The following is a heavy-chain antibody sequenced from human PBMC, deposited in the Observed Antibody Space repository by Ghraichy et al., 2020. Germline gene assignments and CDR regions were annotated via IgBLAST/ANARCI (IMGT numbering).Heavy chain of an antibody. CDR2: IWYDGKNK. Sequence: LSLTCAASGFTFSTYGMHWVRQAPDRGLEWVAEIWYDGKNKYYADSVKGRFTISRDNSRNTLYLQMNSLRAEDTAVYYCAREDFDTSGLYSVIYYYYGMDVWGQGTTVIVSS. D-gene: IGHD3-22*01. CDR3: AREDFDTSGLYSVIYYYYGMDV. CDR1: GFTFSTYG. J-gene: IGHJ6*02. V-gene: IGHV3-33*01.